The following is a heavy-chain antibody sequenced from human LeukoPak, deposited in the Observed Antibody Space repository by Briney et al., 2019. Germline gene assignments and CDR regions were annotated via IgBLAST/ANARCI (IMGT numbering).Heavy chain of an antibody. D-gene: IGHD3-10*01. V-gene: IGHV4-34*01. CDR3: ARGGYYGSGSYYISLFDY. CDR1: GGSFSGYY. Sequence: SETLSLTCAVYGGSFSGYYWSWIRQPPGKGLEWIGEINHSGSTNYNPSLKSRVTISVDTSKNQFSLKLSSVTAADTAVYYCARGGYYGSGSYYISLFDYWGQGTLVTVSS. CDR2: INHSGST. J-gene: IGHJ4*02.